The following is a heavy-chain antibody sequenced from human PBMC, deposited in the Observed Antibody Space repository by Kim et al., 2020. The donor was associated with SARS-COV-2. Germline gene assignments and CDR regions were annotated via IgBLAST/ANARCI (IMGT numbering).Heavy chain of an antibody. CDR3: ARGVEGFSSEDWFDP. J-gene: IGHJ5*02. CDR2: IWYDGNKR. CDR1: GFTFNKYG. Sequence: GGSLRLSCAASGFTFNKYGMHWVRQAPGKGLEWVAVIWYDGNKRDYADSVKGRFTISRDNSENTVSLQMNSLRAEDTAMYYCARGVEGFSSEDWFDPWGRGIMVTVSS. D-gene: IGHD2-2*01. V-gene: IGHV3-33*01.